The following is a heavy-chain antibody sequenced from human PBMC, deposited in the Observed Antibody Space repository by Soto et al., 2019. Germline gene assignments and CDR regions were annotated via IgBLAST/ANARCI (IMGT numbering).Heavy chain of an antibody. CDR2: VYYNGAT. D-gene: IGHD4-17*01. Sequence: QVQLQVSGPGLLRPSETLSLTCRVSGASMTSYHWTWIRQSPGKGLEWIGNVYYNGATTYNPSLRSRVAISIHTSEKQFSLKLNSLTAADSATYFCARAGQTVSFFDFWAQGALVAISS. CDR3: ARAGQTVSFFDF. V-gene: IGHV4-59*01. J-gene: IGHJ5*01. CDR1: GASMTSYH.